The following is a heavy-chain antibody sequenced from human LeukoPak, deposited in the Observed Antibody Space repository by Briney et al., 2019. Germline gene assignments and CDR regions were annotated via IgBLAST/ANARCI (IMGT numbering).Heavy chain of an antibody. CDR2: ISYDGSNK. J-gene: IGHJ4*02. V-gene: IGHV3-30*18. Sequence: GRSLRLSCAASGFTFSSYGMHWVRQAPGKGLEWVAVISYDGSNKYYADSVKGRFTISRDNSKNTLYLQMNSLRAEDTAVYYCAKAYYYDSSGYPDYWGQGTLVTVSS. CDR3: AKAYYYDSSGYPDY. D-gene: IGHD3-22*01. CDR1: GFTFSSYG.